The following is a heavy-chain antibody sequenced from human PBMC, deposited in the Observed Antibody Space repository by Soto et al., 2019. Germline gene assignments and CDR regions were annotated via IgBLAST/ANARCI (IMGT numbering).Heavy chain of an antibody. J-gene: IGHJ4*02. CDR3: ASAAKFGELYY. CDR1: GGSISSYY. V-gene: IGHV4-4*07. D-gene: IGHD3-10*02. Sequence: QVQLQESGPGLVKPSETLSLTCIVSGGSISSYYWSWIRQPAGKGLEWIGRIYVSGITDYNPSLRSRVTMSADTSKTQLSLKLSSVTAADTAVYYCASAAKFGELYYWGQGTLVSVSS. CDR2: IYVSGIT.